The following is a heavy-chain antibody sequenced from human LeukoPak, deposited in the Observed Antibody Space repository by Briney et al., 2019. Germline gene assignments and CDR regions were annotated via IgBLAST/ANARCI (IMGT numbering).Heavy chain of an antibody. CDR2: TYYRSKWYN. J-gene: IGHJ5*02. CDR3: ARGSMAIAAPNWFDP. Sequence: SQTLSLTCAISGDSVSSNSTAWNWIRQSPPRGLEWLGRTYYRSKWYNDYAVSVKSRITINPDTSKNQFSPQLNSVTPEDTAVYYCARGSMAIAAPNWFDPWGQGTLVTVSS. V-gene: IGHV6-1*01. D-gene: IGHD6-13*01. CDR1: GDSVSSNSTA.